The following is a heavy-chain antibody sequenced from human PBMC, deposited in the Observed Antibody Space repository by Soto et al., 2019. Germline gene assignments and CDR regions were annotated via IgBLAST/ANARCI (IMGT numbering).Heavy chain of an antibody. V-gene: IGHV1-69*02. J-gene: IGHJ4*02. Sequence: GASVKVSCKASGGTFSSYTISWVRQAPGQGLEWMGRIIPILGIANYAQKFQGRVTITADKSTSTAYMELSSLRSEDTAVYYCARDQAGGSASDYWGQGTLVTVSS. CDR3: ARDQAGGSASDY. D-gene: IGHD3-10*01. CDR1: GGTFSSYT. CDR2: IIPILGIA.